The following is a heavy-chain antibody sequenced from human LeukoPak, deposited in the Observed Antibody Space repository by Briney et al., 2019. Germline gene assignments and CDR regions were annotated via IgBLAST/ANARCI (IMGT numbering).Heavy chain of an antibody. J-gene: IGHJ4*02. CDR1: GYTFTGYY. V-gene: IGHV1-2*04. CDR2: INPNSGGT. D-gene: IGHD2-15*01. CDR3: ARCSGGGSYQFDY. Sequence: ASVKVSCKASGYTFTGYYMHWVRQAPGQGLEWMGWINPNSGGTNYAQKFQGWVTMTRDTSISTAYMELSRLRSDDTAVYYCARCSGGGSYQFDYWGQGTLVTVSS.